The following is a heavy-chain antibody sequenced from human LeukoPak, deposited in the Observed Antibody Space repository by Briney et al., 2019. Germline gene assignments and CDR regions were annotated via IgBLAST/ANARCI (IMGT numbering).Heavy chain of an antibody. D-gene: IGHD2-2*01. CDR3: ARDRGYCSSTSCYGGSFDY. V-gene: IGHV3-53*01. J-gene: IGHJ4*02. CDR1: GFTVSSNY. Sequence: PGGSLRLSCAASGFTVSSNYMSWVRQAPGKGLEWVSVIYSGGSTYYADSVKCRFTISRDNSKNTLYLQMNSLRAEDTAVYYCARDRGYCSSTSCYGGSFDYWGQGTLVTVSS. CDR2: IYSGGST.